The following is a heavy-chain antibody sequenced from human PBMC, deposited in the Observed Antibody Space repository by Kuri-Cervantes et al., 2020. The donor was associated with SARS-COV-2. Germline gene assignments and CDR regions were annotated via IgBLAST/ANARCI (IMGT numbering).Heavy chain of an antibody. CDR2: ISSNGGST. Sequence: GGSLRLSCSASGLTFSSYAMHRVRQAPGKGLEYVSAISSNGGSTYYADSVKGRFTISRDNSKNTLYHQMSSLRAEDTAVYYCVKDVGYGDLAFGYWGQGTLVTVSS. D-gene: IGHD4-17*01. CDR1: GLTFSSYA. V-gene: IGHV3-64D*08. J-gene: IGHJ4*02. CDR3: VKDVGYGDLAFGY.